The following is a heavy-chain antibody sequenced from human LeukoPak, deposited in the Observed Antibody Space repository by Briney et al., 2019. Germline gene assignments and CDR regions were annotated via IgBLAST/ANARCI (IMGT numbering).Heavy chain of an antibody. CDR3: AGDYYYDSSAGMDV. V-gene: IGHV3-48*01. D-gene: IGHD3-22*01. CDR1: GFTFSSYG. J-gene: IGHJ6*02. CDR2: ISSSSNIM. Sequence: GGSLRLSCAASGFTFSSYGMNWVRQAPGKGLEWVSYISSSSNIMNYADSVKGRFTTSRDNAKNSLYLQMNSLRAEDTAVYYCAGDYYYDSSAGMDVWGQGTTVTVSS.